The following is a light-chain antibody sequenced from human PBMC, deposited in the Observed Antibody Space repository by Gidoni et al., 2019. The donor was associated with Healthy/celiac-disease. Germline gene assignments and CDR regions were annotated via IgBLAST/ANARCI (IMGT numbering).Light chain of an antibody. Sequence: DIQMTQSPSTLSASVGDRVTITCRASQSISSWLAWYQQKPGKAPKLLIYKASSLESGVPSRFNGSGSGTEFTLTISSLQPDDFATYYCQQYNSYSTFSQGTKVEIK. J-gene: IGKJ1*01. CDR1: QSISSW. CDR2: KAS. V-gene: IGKV1-5*03. CDR3: QQYNSYST.